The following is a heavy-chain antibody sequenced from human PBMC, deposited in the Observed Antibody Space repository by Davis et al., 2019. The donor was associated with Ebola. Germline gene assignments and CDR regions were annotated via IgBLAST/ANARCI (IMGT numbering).Heavy chain of an antibody. Sequence: PGGSLRLSCAASGFTFSSDGMHWVRQAPGKGLEWVAVIWYDGSNKNYADSVKGRFAISRDNSKNTLYLQMNSLRAEDTAVYYCARGRQYGWFDPWGQGTLVTVSS. D-gene: IGHD4-11*01. CDR3: ARGRQYGWFDP. J-gene: IGHJ5*02. V-gene: IGHV3-33*01. CDR1: GFTFSSDG. CDR2: IWYDGSNK.